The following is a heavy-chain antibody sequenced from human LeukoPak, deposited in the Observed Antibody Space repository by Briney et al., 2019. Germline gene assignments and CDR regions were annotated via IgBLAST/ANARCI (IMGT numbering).Heavy chain of an antibody. CDR2: ISSSGSTI. CDR3: ARDLWFGEEHPYYYYGMDV. D-gene: IGHD3-10*01. CDR1: GFTYSRYE. V-gene: IGHV3-48*03. J-gene: IGHJ6*02. Sequence: PGGSLRLSCAASGFTYSRYEMNWVRQPPAKGLEWVSYISSSGSTIYYADSVKGRFTISRDNAKNSLYLQMNSLRAEDTAVYYCARDLWFGEEHPYYYYGMDVWGQGTTVTVSS.